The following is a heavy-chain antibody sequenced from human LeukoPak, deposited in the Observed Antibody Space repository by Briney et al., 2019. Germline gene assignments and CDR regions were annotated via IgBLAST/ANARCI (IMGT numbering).Heavy chain of an antibody. CDR1: GGSIGTYY. D-gene: IGHD1-26*01. CDR3: ARSSPTWDLDY. J-gene: IGHJ4*02. CDR2: IHYSGRT. Sequence: SETLSLTCTVSGGSIGTYYWSWIRQPPGKGLEYIGWIHYSGRTTYNPSIKNRVTISVDMSKNQFSLKLSSVTAADTAIYYCARSSPTWDLDYWGQGTLVTVSS. V-gene: IGHV4-59*01.